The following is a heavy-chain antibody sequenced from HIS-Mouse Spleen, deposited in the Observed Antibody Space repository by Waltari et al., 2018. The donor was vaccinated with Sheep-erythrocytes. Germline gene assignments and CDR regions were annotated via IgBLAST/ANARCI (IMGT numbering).Heavy chain of an antibody. CDR2: IFSNDEK. Sequence: QVTLNESGPVLVKPTETLTLTCTVSGFSLSNARMGVSWIRQPPGKALEWLAHIFSNDEKSYSTSLKSRLTISKDTSKSQVVLTMTNMDPVDTAKYYCARITSYYDFWSTYNKDYFDYWGQGTLVTVSS. D-gene: IGHD3-3*01. CDR3: ARITSYYDFWSTYNKDYFDY. J-gene: IGHJ4*02. CDR1: GFSLSNARMG. V-gene: IGHV2-26*01.